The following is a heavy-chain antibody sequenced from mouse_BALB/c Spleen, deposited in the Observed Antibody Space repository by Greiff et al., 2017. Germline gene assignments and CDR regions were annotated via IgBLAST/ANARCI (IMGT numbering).Heavy chain of an antibody. D-gene: IGHD4-1*01. Sequence: QVQLQQPGAELVKPGASVKLSCKASGYTFTSYWMHWVKQRPGQGLEWIGEINPSNGRTNYNEKFKSKATLTVDKSSSTAYMQLSSLTSEDSAVYYCARSLWDGAWFAYWGQGTLVTVSA. CDR1: GYTFTSYW. V-gene: IGHV1S81*02. J-gene: IGHJ3*01. CDR2: INPSNGRT. CDR3: ARSLWDGAWFAY.